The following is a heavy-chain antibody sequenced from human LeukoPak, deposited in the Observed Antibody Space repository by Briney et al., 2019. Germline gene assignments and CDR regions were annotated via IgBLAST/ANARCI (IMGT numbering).Heavy chain of an antibody. V-gene: IGHV3-11*01. J-gene: IGHJ5*02. CDR3: ARRGVQLQRISWFDP. D-gene: IGHD1-1*01. CDR1: GFTFSDYY. CDR2: ISSSGNTI. Sequence: GGSLRLSCAASGFTFSDYYMSWIRQAPGRGLEWVSYISSSGNTIYYADSVKGRFTISRDNTKNSLYLQMNSLRAEDTAVYYCARRGVQLQRISWFDPWGQGTLVTVSS.